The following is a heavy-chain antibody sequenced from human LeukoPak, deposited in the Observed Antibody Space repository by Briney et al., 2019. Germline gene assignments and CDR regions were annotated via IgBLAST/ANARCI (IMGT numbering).Heavy chain of an antibody. J-gene: IGHJ4*03. CDR1: GGTISSCY. CDR3: ARAARAGYNLEPFDI. D-gene: IGHD5-24*01. Sequence: SETLRLSCTVSGGTISSCYRSWIRQPPGKGLEWIGYIYYSGSTKYNPSLKSRVTISVDTSKNQFSLKLSSVTAADTAVYYCARAARAGYNLEPFDIWGQGTLVTVSS. CDR2: IYYSGST. V-gene: IGHV4-59*08.